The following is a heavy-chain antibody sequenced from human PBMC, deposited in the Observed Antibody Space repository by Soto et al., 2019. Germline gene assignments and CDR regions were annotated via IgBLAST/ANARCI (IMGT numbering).Heavy chain of an antibody. CDR1: GYSFTSYW. V-gene: IGHV5-51*01. CDR2: IYPGDSDT. D-gene: IGHD3-9*01. Sequence: PGESLKISCKGSGYSFTSYWIGWVRQMPGKGLEWMGIIYPGDSDTRYSPSFQGQVTISADKSISTAYLQWSSLKASDTAMYYCARLIGYYDILTGYYNVGYYYYGMDVRGQGTTVTVSS. J-gene: IGHJ6*02. CDR3: ARLIGYYDILTGYYNVGYYYYGMDV.